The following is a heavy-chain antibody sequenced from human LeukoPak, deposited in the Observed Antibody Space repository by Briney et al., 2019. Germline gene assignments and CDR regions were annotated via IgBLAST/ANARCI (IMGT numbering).Heavy chain of an antibody. CDR3: ARDMTTVTTGGY. Sequence: GGSLRLSCAASGFTFSSYGMHWVRQAPGKGLEWVAFIRYDGSNKYYADSVKGRFTISRDNSKNTLYLQMNSLRAEDTAVYYCARDMTTVTTGGYWGQGTLVTVSS. CDR2: IRYDGSNK. V-gene: IGHV3-30*02. D-gene: IGHD4-17*01. CDR1: GFTFSSYG. J-gene: IGHJ4*02.